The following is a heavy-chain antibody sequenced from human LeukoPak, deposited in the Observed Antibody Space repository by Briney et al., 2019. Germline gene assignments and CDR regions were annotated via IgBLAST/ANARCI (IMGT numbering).Heavy chain of an antibody. V-gene: IGHV1-2*02. CDR3: TRGDY. CDR2: IHPDSGVT. J-gene: IGHJ4*02. Sequence: GASVKVSCKTSGYTFTGYFIHWVRQAPGQGLEWMGWIHPDSGVTTYAQKFQGRVTLTRDTSISTAYMELSRLRSDDTTVYYCTRGDYWGQGTLVTVSS. CDR1: GYTFTGYF.